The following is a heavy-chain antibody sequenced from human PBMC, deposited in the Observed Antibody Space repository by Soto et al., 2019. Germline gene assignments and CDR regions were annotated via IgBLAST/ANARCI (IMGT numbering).Heavy chain of an antibody. CDR3: ARLLYDGMDV. J-gene: IGHJ6*02. V-gene: IGHV4-39*01. Sequence: SETLSLTCTVSGGSISSSSYYWGWIRQPPGKGLEWIGSIYYSGSTYYNPSLKSRVTISVDTSKNQFSLKLSSVTAADTAVYYCARLLYDGMDVWGQGTTVTSP. CDR2: IYYSGST. CDR1: GGSISSSSYY.